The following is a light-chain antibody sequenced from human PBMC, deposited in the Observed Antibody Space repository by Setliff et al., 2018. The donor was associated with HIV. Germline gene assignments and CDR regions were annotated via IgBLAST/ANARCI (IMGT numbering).Light chain of an antibody. V-gene: IGLV2-14*01. J-gene: IGLJ1*01. Sequence: QSPRAKPAPVLGSPGQSITISCTGTSSDVGGYNYVSWYQQHPGKAPKLMIYDVSKRPSGVSNRFSGSKSGNTASLTISGLQAEDEADYYCSSYTSSSTYVFGTGTKVTVL. CDR2: DVS. CDR3: SSYTSSSTYV. CDR1: SSDVGGYNY.